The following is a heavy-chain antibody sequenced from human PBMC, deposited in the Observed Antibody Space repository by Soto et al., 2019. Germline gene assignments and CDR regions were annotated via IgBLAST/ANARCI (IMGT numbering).Heavy chain of an antibody. CDR2: ISAYNGNT. V-gene: IGHV1-18*01. D-gene: IGHD3-3*01. CDR1: GYTFTSYG. Sequence: QVQLVQSGAEVKKPGASVKVSCKASGYTFTSYGISWVRQAPGQGLEWMGWISAYNGNTNYAQKLQGRFTMTTDTSTSTAYMELRSLRSDDTAVYYCARSTYDFWSGYYIAYYYYYMDVWGKGTTVTVSS. J-gene: IGHJ6*03. CDR3: ARSTYDFWSGYYIAYYYYYMDV.